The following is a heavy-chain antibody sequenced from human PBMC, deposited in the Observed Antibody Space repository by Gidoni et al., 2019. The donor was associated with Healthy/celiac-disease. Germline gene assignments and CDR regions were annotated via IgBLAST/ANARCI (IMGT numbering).Heavy chain of an antibody. V-gene: IGHV4-39*01. CDR1: GGSISSRSYY. J-gene: IGHJ4*02. CDR2: IYYSGSP. Sequence: QLQLQESGPGLVKPSETLSLTCTVPGGSISSRSYYWGWIRQPPGKGLEWIGSIYYSGSPYYHPSLKSRVTISVDTSKNQFSLKLSSVTAADTAVYYCARHKYFDFWSGPLPHYFDYWGQGTLVTVSS. D-gene: IGHD3-3*01. CDR3: ARHKYFDFWSGPLPHYFDY.